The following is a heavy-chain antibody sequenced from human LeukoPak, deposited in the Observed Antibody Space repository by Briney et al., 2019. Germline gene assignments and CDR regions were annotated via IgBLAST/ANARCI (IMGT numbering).Heavy chain of an antibody. J-gene: IGHJ4*02. Sequence: GGSLRLSCAASGFTSGDYYMTWIRQAPGKGLEWVSYITSSGSSMYYADSVEGRFTISRDNAKNSLYLQMNSLRVEDTAVYYCARDRYGPPDYWGQGTLVTVSS. CDR1: GFTSGDYY. CDR2: ITSSGSSM. CDR3: ARDRYGPPDY. D-gene: IGHD4-17*01. V-gene: IGHV3-11*01.